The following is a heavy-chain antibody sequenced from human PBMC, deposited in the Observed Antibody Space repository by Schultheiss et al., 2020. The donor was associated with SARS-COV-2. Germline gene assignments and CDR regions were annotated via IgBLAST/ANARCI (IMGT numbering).Heavy chain of an antibody. V-gene: IGHV1-18*04. J-gene: IGHJ4*02. Sequence: ASVKVSCKASGYTFTGYYMHWVRQAPGQGLEWMGWISAYNGNTNYAQKLQGRVTMTTDTSTSTAYMELRSLRSEDTAVYYCAKATVKTTESPLDYWGQGTLVTVSS. CDR1: GYTFTGYY. CDR3: AKATVKTTESPLDY. D-gene: IGHD4-11*01. CDR2: ISAYNGNT.